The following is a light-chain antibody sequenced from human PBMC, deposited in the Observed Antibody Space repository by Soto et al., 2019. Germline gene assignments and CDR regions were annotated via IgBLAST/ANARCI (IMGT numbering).Light chain of an antibody. CDR2: WAS. V-gene: IGKV4-1*01. CDR1: QSLLASCNNMNC. Sequence: DIVMTQSPDSLAVSLGERATINCKSSQSLLASCNNMNCLAWYQHKPGQPPKMLILWASTRESGVPDRFSGSGSGTDFTLTISSLQAEDAAVYYCQQYGGSSWTFGQGTKVEIK. CDR3: QQYGGSSWT. J-gene: IGKJ1*01.